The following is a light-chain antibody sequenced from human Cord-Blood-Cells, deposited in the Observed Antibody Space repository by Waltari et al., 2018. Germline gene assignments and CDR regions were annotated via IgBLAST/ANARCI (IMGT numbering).Light chain of an antibody. CDR1: SSTIGAGYD. CDR3: QSYDSSLSGWV. CDR2: GNS. V-gene: IGLV1-40*01. Sequence: QSVLTQPPSVSGAPGQRLTISCTGSSSTIGAGYDVHWYQQLPATAPKLLIYGNSNRPSGVPDRFSGSKSGTSASLAITGLQAEDEADYYCQSYDSSLSGWVFGGGTKLTVL. J-gene: IGLJ3*02.